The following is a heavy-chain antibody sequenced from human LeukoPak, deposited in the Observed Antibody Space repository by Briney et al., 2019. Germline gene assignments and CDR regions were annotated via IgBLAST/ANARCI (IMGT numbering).Heavy chain of an antibody. CDR1: GYSFTQSG. J-gene: IGHJ5*02. V-gene: IGHV1-18*01. CDR3: ARDLGMTTVKFDP. D-gene: IGHD4-17*01. CDR2: ISAYNGNT. Sequence: ASVKVSCKTSGYSFTQSGITWVRQAPGQGLEWMGWISAYNGNTNLAQKFQGRVTMTIDTATSTVYMEVRSLRSDDTAVYYCARDLGMTTVKFDPWGQGTLVTVSS.